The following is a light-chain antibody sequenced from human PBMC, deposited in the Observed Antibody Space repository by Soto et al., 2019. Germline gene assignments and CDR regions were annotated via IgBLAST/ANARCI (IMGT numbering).Light chain of an antibody. J-gene: IGLJ3*02. V-gene: IGLV1-47*01. Sequence: QSVLTQPPSAPGTPGQRVTISCSGSTSNLGSNFVYWYQQVPGAAPKLLISRNDQRPSGVPDRFSGSKSGTSASLAISGLRSEDEADYHCAAWDDSLSGVVFGGGTKLTVL. CDR2: RND. CDR1: TSNLGSNF. CDR3: AAWDDSLSGVV.